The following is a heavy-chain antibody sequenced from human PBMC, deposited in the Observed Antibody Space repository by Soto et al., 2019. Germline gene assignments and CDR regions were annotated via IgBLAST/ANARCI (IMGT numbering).Heavy chain of an antibody. V-gene: IGHV1-69*02. J-gene: IGHJ5*02. CDR3: AINIVVVPAAIRGDNWFDP. CDR2: IIPILGIA. D-gene: IGHD2-2*02. CDR1: GGTFSSYT. Sequence: QVQLVQSGAEVQKPGSSVKVSCKASGGTFSSYTISWVRQAPGQGLEWMGRIIPILGIANYAQKFQGRVTITADKSTSTAYMELSSLRSEDTAVYYCAINIVVVPAAIRGDNWFDPWGQGTLVTVSS.